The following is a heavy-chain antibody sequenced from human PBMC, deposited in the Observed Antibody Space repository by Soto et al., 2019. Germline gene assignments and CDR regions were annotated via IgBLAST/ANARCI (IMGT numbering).Heavy chain of an antibody. CDR3: AREAYVNNWFDP. D-gene: IGHD2-8*01. CDR1: GGSISSYY. CDR2: IYYSGST. Sequence: SETLSLTCTVSGGSISSYYWSWIRQPPGKGLEWIGYIYYSGSTNYNPSLKSRVTISVDTSKNQFSLKLSSVTAADTAVYYCAREAYVNNWFDPWGQGPLVTVSS. V-gene: IGHV4-59*12. J-gene: IGHJ5*02.